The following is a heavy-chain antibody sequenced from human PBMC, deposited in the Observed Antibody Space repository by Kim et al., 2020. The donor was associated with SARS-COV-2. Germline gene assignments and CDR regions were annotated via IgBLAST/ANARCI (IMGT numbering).Heavy chain of an antibody. CDR1: GVSMSSGGHY. CDR3: TRGAELLWFGD. CDR2: IYHNTRT. J-gene: IGHJ4*02. V-gene: IGHV4-31*03. D-gene: IGHD3-10*01. Sequence: SETLSLTCSVSGVSMSSGGHYWSWIRQLPGKGLEWIGYIYHNTRTDYNPSLKSRVTISVDTSQNQFSLKLKSVTAADTAVYYCTRGAELLWFGDWGQETLVTVSP.